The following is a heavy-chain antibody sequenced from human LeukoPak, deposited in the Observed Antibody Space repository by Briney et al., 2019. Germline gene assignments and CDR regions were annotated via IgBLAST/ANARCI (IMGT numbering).Heavy chain of an antibody. J-gene: IGHJ3*02. CDR1: GGSFSGYY. D-gene: IGHD2-8*01. Sequence: SETLSLTCAVYGGSFSGYYWSWIRQPPGKGLEWIGEINHSGSTNYNPSLKSRVTISVDASKNQFSLKLSSVTAADTAVYYCARGLVPSNEDAFDIWGQGTMVTVSS. CDR2: INHSGST. CDR3: ARGLVPSNEDAFDI. V-gene: IGHV4-34*01.